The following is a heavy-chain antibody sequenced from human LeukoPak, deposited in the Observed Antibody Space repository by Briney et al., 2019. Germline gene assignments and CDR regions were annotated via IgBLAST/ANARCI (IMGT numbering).Heavy chain of an antibody. D-gene: IGHD4-23*01. Sequence: GGSLRLSCAASGFTFSSYGMHRVRQAPGKGLEWVAVISYDGSNKYYADSVKGRFTISRDNSKNTLYLQMNSLRAEDTAVYYCAKDQVVTPGGLYGMDVWGQGTTVTVSS. J-gene: IGHJ6*02. CDR2: ISYDGSNK. CDR1: GFTFSSYG. CDR3: AKDQVVTPGGLYGMDV. V-gene: IGHV3-30*18.